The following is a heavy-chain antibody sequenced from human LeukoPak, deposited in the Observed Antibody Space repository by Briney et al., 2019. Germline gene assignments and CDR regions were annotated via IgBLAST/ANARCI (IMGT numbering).Heavy chain of an antibody. J-gene: IGHJ4*02. V-gene: IGHV4-4*07. CDR2: IYISGST. D-gene: IGHD4/OR15-4a*01. Sequence: PSETLSLTCSVSGASINSHYWTWIRQPAGKGLEWIGRIYISGSTNYSPSLKSRVTMSVDTSKNQFSLNLISVTAAVTAVYYCARALNPLTGTYYFDYWGQGTLVTVSS. CDR3: ARALNPLTGTYYFDY. CDR1: GASINSHY.